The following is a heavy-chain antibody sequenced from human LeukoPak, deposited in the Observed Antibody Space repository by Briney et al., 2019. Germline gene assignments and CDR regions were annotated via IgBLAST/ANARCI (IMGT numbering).Heavy chain of an antibody. D-gene: IGHD6-19*01. CDR1: GGTFSSYA. V-gene: IGHV1-2*04. Sequence: GASVKVSCKASGGTFSSYAISWVRQAPGQGLEWMGWINPNSGGTNYAQKFQGWVTMTRDTSISTAYMELSRLRSDDTAVYYCARGGAVAGIYYYYGMDVWGQGTTVTVSS. CDR2: INPNSGGT. J-gene: IGHJ6*02. CDR3: ARGGAVAGIYYYYGMDV.